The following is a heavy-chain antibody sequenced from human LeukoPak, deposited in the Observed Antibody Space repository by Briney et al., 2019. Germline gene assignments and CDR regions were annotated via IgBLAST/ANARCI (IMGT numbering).Heavy chain of an antibody. J-gene: IGHJ4*02. V-gene: IGHV4-4*02. CDR3: ARSVDGDVAAAGTFDY. CDR1: GGSISSSNW. CDR2: IYHSGIT. D-gene: IGHD6-13*01. Sequence: PSGTLSLTCAVSGGSISSSNWWSWVRQPPGKGLEWIGEIYHSGITNYNPSLKSRVTISVDKSKNQFSLKLSSVTAADTAVYYCARSVDGDVAAAGTFDYWGQGTLVTVSS.